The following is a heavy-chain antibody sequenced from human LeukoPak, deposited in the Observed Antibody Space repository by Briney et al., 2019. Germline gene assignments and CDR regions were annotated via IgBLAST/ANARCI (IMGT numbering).Heavy chain of an antibody. CDR3: ARGLGQQLVEEGWFDP. D-gene: IGHD6-13*01. CDR2: IYYSGST. V-gene: IGHV4-59*01. Sequence: SGTLSLICGVSGGSISSYYWSWIRQPPGKGLEWIGYIYYSGSTNYNPSLKSRVTISVDTSKNQFSLKLSSVTAADTAVYYCARGLGQQLVEEGWFDPWGQGTLVTVSS. CDR1: GGSISSYY. J-gene: IGHJ5*02.